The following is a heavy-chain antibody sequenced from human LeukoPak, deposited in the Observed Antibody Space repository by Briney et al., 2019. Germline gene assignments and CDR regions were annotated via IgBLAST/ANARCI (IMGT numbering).Heavy chain of an antibody. D-gene: IGHD3-22*01. CDR2: IYYSGST. V-gene: IGHV4-59*06. CDR3: ASSLVDYYDSSGYPDY. CDR1: GGSISSYY. Sequence: SETLSLTCTVSGGSISSYYWSWIRQPPGKGLEWIGYIYYSGSTYYNPSLKSRVTISVDTSKNQFSLKLSSVTAADTAVYYCASSLVDYYDSSGYPDYWGQGTLVTVSS. J-gene: IGHJ4*02.